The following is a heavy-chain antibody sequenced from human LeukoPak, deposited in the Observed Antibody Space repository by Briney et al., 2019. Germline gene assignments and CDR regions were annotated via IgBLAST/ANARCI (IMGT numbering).Heavy chain of an antibody. D-gene: IGHD2-21*01. CDR1: GFIFSSYV. Sequence: GRSLRLSCAASGFIFSSYVVHWVRQAPGKGLEWVAVISSDGRHIFYADSVKGRFTISRDNSKNTLYLQMNSLRAEDTALYLCARCGGTCSLPSTSAMDVWGQGTTVTVS. CDR3: ARCGGTCSLPSTSAMDV. CDR2: ISSDGRHI. J-gene: IGHJ6*02. V-gene: IGHV3-30*04.